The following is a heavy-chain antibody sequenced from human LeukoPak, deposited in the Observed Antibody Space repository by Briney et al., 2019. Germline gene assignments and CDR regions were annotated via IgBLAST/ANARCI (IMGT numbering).Heavy chain of an antibody. CDR1: GFTFSSYS. CDR3: ARVPSAHSSSSRSGDY. D-gene: IGHD6-6*01. J-gene: IGHJ4*02. Sequence: TGGSLRLSCAASGFTFSSYSMNWVRQAPGKGLEWIGEINHSGSTNYNPSLKSRVTISVDTSKNQFSLKLSSVTAADTAVYYCARVPSAHSSSSRSGDYWGQGTLVTVSS. CDR2: INHSGST. V-gene: IGHV4-34*01.